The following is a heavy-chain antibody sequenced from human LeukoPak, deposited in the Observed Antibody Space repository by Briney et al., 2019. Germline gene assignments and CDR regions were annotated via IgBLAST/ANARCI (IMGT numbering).Heavy chain of an antibody. D-gene: IGHD1-26*01. CDR1: GFTFSSYA. Sequence: PGGSLRLSCAASGFTFSSYAMSWVRQAPGKGLEWVSYIRGGSSDIHYADSVKGRFTISRDDAKNSLYLQMNSLRAEDTAVYFCVRDHEWAFDYWGQGTLVTVSS. V-gene: IGHV3-21*05. CDR2: IRGGSSDI. CDR3: VRDHEWAFDY. J-gene: IGHJ4*02.